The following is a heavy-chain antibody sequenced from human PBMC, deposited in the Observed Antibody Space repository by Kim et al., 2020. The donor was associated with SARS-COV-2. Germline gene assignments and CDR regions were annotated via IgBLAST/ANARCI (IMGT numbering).Heavy chain of an antibody. D-gene: IGHD3-3*01. CDR1: GFTFSSYG. CDR2: IWYDGSNK. CDR3: ARDRFLEWLSNTSGFDY. Sequence: GGSLRLSCAASGFTFSSYGMHWVRQAPGKGLEWVAVIWYDGSNKYYADSVKGRFTISRDNSKNTLYLQMNSLRAEDTAVYYCARDRFLEWLSNTSGFDYWGQGTLVTVSS. J-gene: IGHJ4*02. V-gene: IGHV3-33*01.